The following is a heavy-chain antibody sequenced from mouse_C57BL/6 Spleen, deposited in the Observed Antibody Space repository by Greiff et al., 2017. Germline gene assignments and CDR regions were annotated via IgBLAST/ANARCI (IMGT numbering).Heavy chain of an antibody. CDR2: ISSGSSTI. V-gene: IGHV5-17*01. CDR3: ARGEAYYSNYEGYYFDD. J-gene: IGHJ2*01. CDR1: GFTFSDYG. Sequence: EVKVVESGGGLVKPGGSLILSCAASGFTFSDYGMHWVRQAPEKGLEWVAYISSGSSTIYYADPVKGRFTISRDNAKNTLFLQMTSLRSEDTAMYYCARGEAYYSNYEGYYFDDWGQGTTLTVSS. D-gene: IGHD2-5*01.